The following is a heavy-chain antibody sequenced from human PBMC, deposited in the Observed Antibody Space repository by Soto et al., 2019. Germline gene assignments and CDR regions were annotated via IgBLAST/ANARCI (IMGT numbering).Heavy chain of an antibody. V-gene: IGHV3-15*07. J-gene: IGHJ6*02. CDR2: IKTKAEGGAT. CDR3: TTGSVEGV. CDR1: DFTITNSW. Sequence: EVQLVESGGGLVQPGGSLRLSCAASDFTITNSWMNWVRQAPGKGLEWVARIKTKAEGGATDYAVPLKGRFTNSRDDSRNTLLLQMNSLEPEDTAVYYGTTGSVEGVWGQGATVTVSS. D-gene: IGHD2-15*01.